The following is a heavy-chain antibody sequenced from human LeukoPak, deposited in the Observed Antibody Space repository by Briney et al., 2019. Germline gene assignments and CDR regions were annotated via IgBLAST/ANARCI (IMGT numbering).Heavy chain of an antibody. CDR3: ARDELGYCSSTSCYGSYYYMDV. V-gene: IGHV3-11*04. J-gene: IGHJ6*03. Sequence: GGSLRLSCAASGFTFSDYYMSWIRQAPGKGLEWVSYISSSGSTIYYADSVKGRFTISRDNAKNSLYLQMNSLRAEDTAVYYCARDELGYCSSTSCYGSYYYMDVWGKGTTVTVSS. CDR1: GFTFSDYY. CDR2: ISSSGSTI. D-gene: IGHD2-2*01.